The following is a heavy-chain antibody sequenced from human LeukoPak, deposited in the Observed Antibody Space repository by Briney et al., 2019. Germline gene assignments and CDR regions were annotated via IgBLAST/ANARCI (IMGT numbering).Heavy chain of an antibody. CDR3: ARDRGGDYDSSGFQYHFDY. V-gene: IGHV4-59*01. J-gene: IGHJ4*02. CDR2: IFSSGST. D-gene: IGHD3-22*01. CDR1: GVSIMSYY. Sequence: PGPLSLPCTVSGVSIMSYYWTWSRQPPGKGLEWIGYIFSSGSTNYTPSHKSRVPISIDTSKNQFSLRVSSVTAADTAVYFCARDRGGDYDSSGFQYHFDYWGQGALVTVSS.